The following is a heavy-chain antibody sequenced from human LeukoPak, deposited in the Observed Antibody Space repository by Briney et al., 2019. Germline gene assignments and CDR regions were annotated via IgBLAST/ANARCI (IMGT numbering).Heavy chain of an antibody. CDR1: GGSISSGNYH. Sequence: SETLSLTCSVSGGSISSGNYHWSWIRQPAGKGLEWIGRIYSSGTTNYNPSFKSRATISEDTSKNQFSLKLTSVTAADTAVYYCTRDLTQYYDVWSGSHGFDLWGQGTMVIVSS. D-gene: IGHD3-3*01. J-gene: IGHJ3*01. V-gene: IGHV4-61*02. CDR2: IYSSGTT. CDR3: TRDLTQYYDVWSGSHGFDL.